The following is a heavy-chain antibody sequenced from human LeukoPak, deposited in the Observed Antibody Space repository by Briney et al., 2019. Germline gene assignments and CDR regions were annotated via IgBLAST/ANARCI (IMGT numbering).Heavy chain of an antibody. CDR2: IRYDGSNK. V-gene: IGHV3-30*02. CDR3: AKDVEYFDWGDYFDY. CDR1: GFTFSSYG. D-gene: IGHD3-9*01. J-gene: IGHJ4*02. Sequence: GGSLRLSCAASGFTFSSYGMHWVRQAPGQGRRRVAFIRYDGSNKYYADSVKGRFTISRDNSKNTLYLQMNSLRAEDTAVYYCAKDVEYFDWGDYFDYWGQGTLVTVSS.